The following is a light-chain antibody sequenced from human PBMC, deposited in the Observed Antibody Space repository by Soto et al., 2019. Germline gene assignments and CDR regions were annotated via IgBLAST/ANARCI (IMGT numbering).Light chain of an antibody. CDR2: EGS. CDR3: CSYAGSTTWV. CDR1: SSDVGGQKL. J-gene: IGLJ3*02. Sequence: HSALTQPASVSGSPGQSITISCTGTSSDVGGQKLVSWYQQHPGKAPKVLLYEGSERPSGVSDRFSGSKSGNTASLTISGLQAEDEADYYCCSYAGSTTWVFGGGTQLTVL. V-gene: IGLV2-23*01.